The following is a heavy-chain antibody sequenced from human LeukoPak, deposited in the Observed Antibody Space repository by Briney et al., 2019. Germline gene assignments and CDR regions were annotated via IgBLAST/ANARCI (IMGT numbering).Heavy chain of an antibody. V-gene: IGHV4-4*07. CDR2: IYTSGSS. J-gene: IGHJ6*03. D-gene: IGHD4-17*01. CDR1: GGSINSYY. CDR3: ARAAYGDYRYYYFYLDV. Sequence: PSETLSLTCTVSGGSINSYYWSWIRQPAGKGLEWIGRIYTSGSSNYNPSLKSRVTMSVDTSKNQFSLRLTSVTAADTAVYYCARAAYGDYRYYYFYLDVWGKGTTSPSP.